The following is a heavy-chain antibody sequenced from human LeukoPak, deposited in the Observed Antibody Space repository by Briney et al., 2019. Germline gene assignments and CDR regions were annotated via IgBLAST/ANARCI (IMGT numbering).Heavy chain of an antibody. J-gene: IGHJ4*02. CDR1: GFTFSDYY. Sequence: TGGSLRLSCAASGFTFSDYYMSWIRQAPGKGLEWVSSISSSSSYIYYADSVKGRFTISRDNAKNSLYLQMNSLRAEDTAVYYCARDRSSSSYWGQGTLVTVSS. CDR3: ARDRSSSSY. D-gene: IGHD6-6*01. CDR2: ISSSSSYI. V-gene: IGHV3-11*06.